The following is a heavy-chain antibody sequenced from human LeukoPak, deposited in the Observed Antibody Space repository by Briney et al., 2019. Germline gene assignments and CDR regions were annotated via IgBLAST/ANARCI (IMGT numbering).Heavy chain of an antibody. CDR1: GFSFSDFW. CDR3: ARFGYSGWNLEY. J-gene: IGHJ4*02. Sequence: PGGSLRLSCAASGFSFSDFWMTWVRQAPGKGLEWVANINQGGSVKYYVDSVKGRFTISRDDAKSSLYLQMNSLRDEDTAVYYCARFGYSGWNLEYWGQGTLVTVSS. V-gene: IGHV3-7*01. D-gene: IGHD5-12*01. CDR2: INQGGSVK.